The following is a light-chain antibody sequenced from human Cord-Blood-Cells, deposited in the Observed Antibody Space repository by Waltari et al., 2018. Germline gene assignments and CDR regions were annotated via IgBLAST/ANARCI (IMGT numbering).Light chain of an antibody. CDR2: DAS. CDR1: QSVSSY. J-gene: IGKJ5*01. Sequence: EIVLTPPPATLSLSPGESATPSCRASQSVSSYLAWYQQKPGQAPRLLIYDASNRATGIPARFSGSGSGTDFTLTISSLEPEDFAVYYCQQRSNWPITFGQGTRLEIK. CDR3: QQRSNWPIT. V-gene: IGKV3-11*01.